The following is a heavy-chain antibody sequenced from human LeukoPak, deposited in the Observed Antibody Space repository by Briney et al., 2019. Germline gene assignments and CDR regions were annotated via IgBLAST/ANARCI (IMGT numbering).Heavy chain of an antibody. CDR1: GGSFSGYF. D-gene: IGHD5-18*01. CDR2: INDSGSS. Sequence: PSEPLSLTCAVYGGSFSGYFWSWIRKPPGKGLDWIGEINDSGSSNYNPSLKSRVTLSVDTSKNQFSLKLSSVTAADTAVYYCASARDTYGFSGYFDYWGQGTLFTVSS. J-gene: IGHJ4*02. V-gene: IGHV4-34*01. CDR3: ASARDTYGFSGYFDY.